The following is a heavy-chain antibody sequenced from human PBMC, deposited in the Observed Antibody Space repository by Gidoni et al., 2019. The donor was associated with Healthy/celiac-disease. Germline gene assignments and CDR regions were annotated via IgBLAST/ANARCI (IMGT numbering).Heavy chain of an antibody. CDR1: GFTFDDYA. J-gene: IGHJ4*02. Sequence: EVQLVESGGGLVQPGRSLRLSCAASGFTFDDYAMHWVRQAPGKGLEWVSGISWDSGSIGYADSVKGRVTITRDNAKNSLYLQMNSLRAEDTALYYCAKDMDDSSVLDYWGQGTLVTVSS. CDR2: ISWDSGSI. V-gene: IGHV3-9*01. CDR3: AKDMDDSSVLDY. D-gene: IGHD3-22*01.